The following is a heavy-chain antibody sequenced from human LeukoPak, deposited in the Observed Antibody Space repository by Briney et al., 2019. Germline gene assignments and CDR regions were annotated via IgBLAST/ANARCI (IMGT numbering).Heavy chain of an antibody. CDR3: AKDLDGGSYFRSGDAFDI. CDR2: ISYDGSDK. CDR1: GFTFSSYG. Sequence: GRSLRLSCAASGFTFSSYGMHWVRQAPGKRLEWVAVISYDGSDKYYADSVKGRFTISRDNSKNTLYLQMNGLRAEDTAVYYCAKDLDGGSYFRSGDAFDIWGQGTMVTVSS. D-gene: IGHD1-26*01. V-gene: IGHV3-30*18. J-gene: IGHJ3*02.